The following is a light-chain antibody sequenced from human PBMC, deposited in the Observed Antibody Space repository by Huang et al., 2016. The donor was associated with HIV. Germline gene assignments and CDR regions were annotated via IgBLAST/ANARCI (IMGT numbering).Light chain of an antibody. CDR3: QQYYTTPRDT. J-gene: IGKJ5*01. CDR2: AAS. Sequence: DIQMTQSPSSLSASVGDRVTITCRASQDIRSSLAWYQQKPGKAPKLLLFAASRLESGGPSRISGSRSGTAYTLTINSLQPEDFATFYCQQYYTTPRDTFGQGTRLAIK. CDR1: QDIRSS. V-gene: IGKV1-NL1*01.